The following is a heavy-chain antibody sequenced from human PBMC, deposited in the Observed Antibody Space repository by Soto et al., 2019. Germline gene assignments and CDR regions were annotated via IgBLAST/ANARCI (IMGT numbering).Heavy chain of an antibody. CDR1: GYTFTSNA. CDR2: INGGDGNT. CDR3: ARGFYGSADY. D-gene: IGHD3-10*01. J-gene: IGHJ4*02. Sequence: SCKASGYTFTSNAIHWVRQAPGQRLEWMGWINGGDGNTQYSQNFQGRVTLTRDTSATTAYMELRSLTSEDTAVYYCARGFYGSADYWGQGTLVTVSS. V-gene: IGHV1-3*01.